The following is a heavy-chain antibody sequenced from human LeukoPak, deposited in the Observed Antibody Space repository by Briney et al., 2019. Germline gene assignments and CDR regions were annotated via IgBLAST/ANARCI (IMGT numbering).Heavy chain of an antibody. CDR2: HFYSGRT. CDR3: ARHLAVAGTSYNWFDR. CDR1: GGSFSGYY. Sequence: SETLSLTCAVHGGSFSGYYWSWIRQPPGKGLEWIGSHFYSGRTYYNPSLKSRVTISVDTSKNQFFLRLNSVTAADTALYHCARHLAVAGTSYNWFDRWGQGTQVTVSS. J-gene: IGHJ5*02. V-gene: IGHV4-34*12. D-gene: IGHD6-19*01.